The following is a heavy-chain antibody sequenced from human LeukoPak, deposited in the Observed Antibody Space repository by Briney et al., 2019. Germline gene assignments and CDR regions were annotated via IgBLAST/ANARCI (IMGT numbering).Heavy chain of an antibody. J-gene: IGHJ6*03. CDR2: IYHSGST. CDR3: AREGGHSNVEHKYYYYYMDV. Sequence: SETLSLTCTVSGGSISSGGYYWSWIRQPPGKGLEWTGYIYHSGSTYYNPSLKSRVTISVDRSKNQFSLKLSSVTAADTAVYYCAREGGHSNVEHKYYYYYMDVWGKGTTVTVSS. D-gene: IGHD4-11*01. V-gene: IGHV4-30-2*01. CDR1: GGSISSGGYY.